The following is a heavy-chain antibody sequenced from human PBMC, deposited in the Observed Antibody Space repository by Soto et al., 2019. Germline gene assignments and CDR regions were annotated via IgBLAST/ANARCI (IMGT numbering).Heavy chain of an antibody. V-gene: IGHV1-18*01. CDR2: ISAYNGNT. CDR1: GYRFSSFG. CDR3: AKVRYSSPMGYYYGMDV. J-gene: IGHJ6*02. D-gene: IGHD6-19*01. Sequence: QVQLVQSGAEVKKPGASVKVSCKASGYRFSSFGIIWVRQAPGQGLEWMGWISAYNGNTNYAQKFQGRVTMSTDTSTSSAYMELRSLRSDDTAVYYCAKVRYSSPMGYYYGMDVWGQGTTVTVSS.